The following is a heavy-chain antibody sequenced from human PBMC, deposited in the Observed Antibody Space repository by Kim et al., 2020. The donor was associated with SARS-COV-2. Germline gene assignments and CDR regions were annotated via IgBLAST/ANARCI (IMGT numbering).Heavy chain of an antibody. CDR3: ARGSVVIIPHDY. J-gene: IGHJ4*02. D-gene: IGHD3-3*01. Sequence: NYAQKFQGRVTMTRDTSISTAYMELSRLRSDDTAVYYCARGSVVIIPHDYWGQGTLVTVSS. V-gene: IGHV1-2*02.